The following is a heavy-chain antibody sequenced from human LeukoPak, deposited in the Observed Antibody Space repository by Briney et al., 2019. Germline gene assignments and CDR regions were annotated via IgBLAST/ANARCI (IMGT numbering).Heavy chain of an antibody. D-gene: IGHD6-13*01. CDR1: GGSISSYY. J-gene: IGHJ2*01. V-gene: IGHV4-59*01. CDR2: IYYSGST. Sequence: KPSETLSLTCTVSGGSISSYYWSWIRQPPGKGLEWIGYIYYSGSTNYNPSLKSRVTISVDTSKNQFSLKLSSVTAADTAVYYCARGPNSSSFNWYFDLWGRGTLVTVSS. CDR3: ARGPNSSSFNWYFDL.